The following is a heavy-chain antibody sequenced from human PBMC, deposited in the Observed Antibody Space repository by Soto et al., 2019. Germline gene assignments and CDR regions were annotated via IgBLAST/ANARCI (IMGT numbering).Heavy chain of an antibody. CDR3: ARDFEY. CDR1: GFTFSTFW. Sequence: EVQLVESGGGLVQPGGSLRLSCEASGFTFSTFWMHWVRQAPGKGLVWVSRINSDGSSTNYADSVKGRVTISRDNAKNTLYRQLNSLSPEDTAVYYCARDFEYWGQGTLVTVSS. J-gene: IGHJ4*02. CDR2: INSDGSST. V-gene: IGHV3-74*01.